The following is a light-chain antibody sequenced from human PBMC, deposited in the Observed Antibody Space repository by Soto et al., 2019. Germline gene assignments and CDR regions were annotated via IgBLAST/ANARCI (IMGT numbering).Light chain of an antibody. Sequence: IQMTQSPSTLSGSFGDRVTITCRASQTISSWLAWYQQKPGKAPKLLIYKASSLESGVPSRFSGSGSGTEFTLTIRSLQPDDVATYYCQQYNGYSTFGQGTKVDIK. CDR1: QTISSW. CDR2: KAS. CDR3: QQYNGYST. J-gene: IGKJ1*01. V-gene: IGKV1-5*03.